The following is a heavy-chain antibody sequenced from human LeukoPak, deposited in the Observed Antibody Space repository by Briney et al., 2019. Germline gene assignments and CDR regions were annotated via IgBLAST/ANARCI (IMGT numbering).Heavy chain of an antibody. J-gene: IGHJ4*02. CDR3: ARGGSSSEFDY. CDR1: GYTFSSYY. CDR2: INPSGGST. Sequence: GASVKVSCKASGYTFSSYYMHWVRQAPGQGLEWMGVINPSGGSTTYAQKFQGRVTMNRDTFTTKVYMEGRSLRPQDRAVYYCARGGSSSEFDYWGQGTLVTVSS. D-gene: IGHD6-6*01. V-gene: IGHV1-46*01.